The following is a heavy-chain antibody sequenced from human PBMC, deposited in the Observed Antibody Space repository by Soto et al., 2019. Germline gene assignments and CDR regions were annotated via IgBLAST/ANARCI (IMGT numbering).Heavy chain of an antibody. CDR3: GRCTSTSCHLGSDY. Sequence: PGGSLRLACAASGFTFSNYSMNWVRQAPGNGRPWVALISYDGSNKYYADSVKGRFTISRDSSKNTLYLQMNSLRAADTAVYYCGRCTSTSCHLGSDYWGQGTLVTVSS. J-gene: IGHJ4*02. CDR1: GFTFSNYS. D-gene: IGHD2-2*01. V-gene: IGHV3-30-3*01. CDR2: ISYDGSNK.